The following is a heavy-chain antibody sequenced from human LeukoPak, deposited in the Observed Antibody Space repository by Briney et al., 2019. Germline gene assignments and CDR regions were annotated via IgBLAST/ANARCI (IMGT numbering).Heavy chain of an antibody. CDR1: GGSISSSSYY. V-gene: IGHV4-39*07. CDR3: ARGYYGSGSYFSH. J-gene: IGHJ4*02. D-gene: IGHD3-10*01. CDR2: IYYSGST. Sequence: PSETLSLTCTVSGGSISSSSYYWGWIRQPPGKGLEWIGSIYYSGSTNYNPSPKSRVTISVDTSKNQFSLKLSSVTAADTAVYYCARGYYGSGSYFSHWGQGTLVTVSS.